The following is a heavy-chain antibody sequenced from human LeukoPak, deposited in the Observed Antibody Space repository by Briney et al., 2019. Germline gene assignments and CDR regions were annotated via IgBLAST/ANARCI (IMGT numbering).Heavy chain of an antibody. J-gene: IGHJ4*02. CDR2: MNPNSGNT. CDR3: ARDGDWE. CDR1: GYTFTSYD. V-gene: IGHV1-8*01. Sequence: ASVKVSCKASGYTFTSYDINWVRQATGQGLEWMGWMNPNSGNTGYAQKFQGRVTITADKSTSTAYMELSSLRSEDTAVYYCARDGDWEWGQGTLVTVSS. D-gene: IGHD3/OR15-3a*01.